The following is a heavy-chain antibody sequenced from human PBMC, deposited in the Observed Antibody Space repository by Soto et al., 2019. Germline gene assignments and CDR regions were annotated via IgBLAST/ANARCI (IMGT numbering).Heavy chain of an antibody. CDR2: ISAYNGNT. J-gene: IGHJ4*02. Sequence: QVQLVQSGAEVKKPGASVKVSCKASGYTFTSYGISWVRRPPGQGLEGRGWISAYNGNTNYAQKLQGRVTMTTDTSTSTAYMELRSLRSDDTAVYYCARWGGPGAHYAMVRGVFGYWGQGTLVTVSS. D-gene: IGHD3-10*01. V-gene: IGHV1-18*01. CDR3: ARWGGPGAHYAMVRGVFGY. CDR1: GYTFTSYG.